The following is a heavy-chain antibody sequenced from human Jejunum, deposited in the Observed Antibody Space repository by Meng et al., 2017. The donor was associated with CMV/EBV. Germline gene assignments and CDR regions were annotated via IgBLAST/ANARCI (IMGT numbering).Heavy chain of an antibody. V-gene: IGHV7-4-1*01. CDR1: WYTFTSSS. Sequence: QVRLVQSGSEVETPWDSVKVSCQAAWYTFTSSSMNWVRHAHGQGLEWMGWININTGNPTYAQGFTGRFVFSLDTSVSTAYLQIDSLKADDTAVYYCARGNGWRFDYWGQGTLVTVSS. D-gene: IGHD6-19*01. CDR2: ININTGNP. CDR3: ARGNGWRFDY. J-gene: IGHJ4*02.